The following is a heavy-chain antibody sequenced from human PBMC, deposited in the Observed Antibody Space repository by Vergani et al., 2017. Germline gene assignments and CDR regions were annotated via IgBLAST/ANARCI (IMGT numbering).Heavy chain of an antibody. CDR2: IYYSGST. D-gene: IGHD2-2*01. Sequence: QVQLQESGPGLVKPSQTLSLTCTVSGGSISSGGYYWSWIRQHPGKGLEWIGYIYYSGSTYYNPSLKSRVTISVDRSKNQFSLNLSSVTAADTAVYYCAREVVVVPAATRGAFDIWGQGTMVTVSS. V-gene: IGHV4-31*03. J-gene: IGHJ3*02. CDR1: GGSISSGGYY. CDR3: AREVVVVPAATRGAFDI.